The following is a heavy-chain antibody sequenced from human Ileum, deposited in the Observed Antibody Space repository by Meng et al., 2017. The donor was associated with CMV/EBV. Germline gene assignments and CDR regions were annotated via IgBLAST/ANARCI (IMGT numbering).Heavy chain of an antibody. J-gene: IGHJ4*02. CDR3: VRVPDRGANSRGHFDY. D-gene: IGHD4/OR15-4a*01. CDR1: GDSISSGGYY. V-gene: IGHV4-30-4*08. Sequence: SETLSLTCTVPGDSISSGGYYWSWIRQPPGKGLEWIGYIYYSGSTYYNPSLKSRVTISVDTSRNQFSLKVTSVTAADTAVYHCVRVPDRGANSRGHFDYWGQGTLVTVSS. CDR2: IYYSGST.